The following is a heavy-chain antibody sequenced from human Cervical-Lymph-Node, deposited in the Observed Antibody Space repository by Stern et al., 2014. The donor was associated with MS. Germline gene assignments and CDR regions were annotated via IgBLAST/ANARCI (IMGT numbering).Heavy chain of an antibody. CDR3: ARTFRGPYGGSYQIDY. Sequence: MQLVESGGGLVQPGRALRLSCGASGFSFNSYSMPWVRQAPGNGLESVAFTSYDESNKYYRDSEKGRFTISRNNSKNTLYLDMHSLRPEDTAVYYCARTFRGPYGGSYQIDYWGLGTLVSVSS. J-gene: IGHJ4*02. D-gene: IGHD2-21*02. CDR1: GFSFNSYS. V-gene: IGHV3-30-3*01. CDR2: TSYDESNK.